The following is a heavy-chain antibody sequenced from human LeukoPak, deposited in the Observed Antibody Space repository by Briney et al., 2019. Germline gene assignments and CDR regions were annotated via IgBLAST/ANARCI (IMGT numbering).Heavy chain of an antibody. CDR3: AREDSKNWFDP. CDR2: INPNSGGT. D-gene: IGHD5-18*01. V-gene: IGHV1-2*06. J-gene: IGHJ5*02. Sequence: ASVKVSCKASGYTFTGYYMHWVRQAPGQGLEWMGRINPNSGGTNYAQKFQGRVIMTRDTSISTAYMELSRLRSEDTAVYYCAREDSKNWFDPWGQGTLVTASS. CDR1: GYTFTGYY.